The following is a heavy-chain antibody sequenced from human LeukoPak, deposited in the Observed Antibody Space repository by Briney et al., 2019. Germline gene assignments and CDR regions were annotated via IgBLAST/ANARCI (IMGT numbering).Heavy chain of an antibody. V-gene: IGHV4-39*01. CDR1: GGSISSSRYY. D-gene: IGHD1-26*01. J-gene: IGHJ3*02. CDR2: IYYSGST. CDR3: ARRPGNAFDI. Sequence: SETLSLTCTVSGGSISSSRYYWGWIRQPPGKGLEWIGSIYYSGSTYYNPSLKSRVTIFVDTAKNQFSLKPSSVTAADTAVYYCARRPGNAFDIWGQGTMVTVSS.